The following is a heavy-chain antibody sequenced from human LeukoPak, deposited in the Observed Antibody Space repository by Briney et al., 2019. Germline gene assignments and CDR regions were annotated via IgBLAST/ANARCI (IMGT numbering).Heavy chain of an antibody. V-gene: IGHV1-2*02. CDR2: IKPDSGSS. J-gene: IGHJ4*02. Sequence: ASVKVSCKASGYTFTAYYIHWLRQAPGQGPEWMGWIKPDSGSSHYAQKFQGRVTMARDTSTSTTYMELRRLTSDDTAVYYCARGLGLDYWGQGTLVTVSS. CDR3: ARGLGLDY. CDR1: GYTFTAYY. D-gene: IGHD4-11*01.